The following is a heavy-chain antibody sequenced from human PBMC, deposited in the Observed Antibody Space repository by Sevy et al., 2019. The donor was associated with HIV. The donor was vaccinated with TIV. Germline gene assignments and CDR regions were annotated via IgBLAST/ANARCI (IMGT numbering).Heavy chain of an antibody. CDR3: ARAEYFYYNRGTHVPLDM. CDR1: GGSISSDNF. J-gene: IGHJ3*02. Sequence: SETLSLTCAVSGGSISSDNFWNWVRQSPGKGLEWIGEVYHRGSANYNPSLKSRVTISVDKSKNEFSLKLTSVTAADTAVYYCARAEYFYYNRGTHVPLDMWGQGTMVTVSS. V-gene: IGHV4-4*02. D-gene: IGHD3-22*01. CDR2: VYHRGSA.